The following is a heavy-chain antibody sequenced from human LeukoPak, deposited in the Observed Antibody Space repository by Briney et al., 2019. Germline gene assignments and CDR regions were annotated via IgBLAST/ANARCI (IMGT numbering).Heavy chain of an antibody. Sequence: PGGSLRLSCAASGFTVSSNYMSWVRQAPGKGLEWVSVIYSGGSTYYPDSVKGRFTISRDNSKNTLYLQMNSLRAEDTPVYYCARGDYFYYDSSGYYSHWGQGTLVTVSS. J-gene: IGHJ4*02. CDR2: IYSGGST. CDR3: ARGDYFYYDSSGYYSH. V-gene: IGHV3-53*01. D-gene: IGHD3-22*01. CDR1: GFTVSSNY.